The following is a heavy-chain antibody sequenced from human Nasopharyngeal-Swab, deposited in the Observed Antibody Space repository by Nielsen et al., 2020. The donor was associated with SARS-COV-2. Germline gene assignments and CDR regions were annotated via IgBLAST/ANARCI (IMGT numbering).Heavy chain of an antibody. CDR3: ARDDSSGWHGYYYYMDV. J-gene: IGHJ6*03. Sequence: ASVKVSCKASGYTFTGYYMHWVRQAPGQGLEWMGRINPNSGGTNYAQKFQGRVTMTRDTSISTAYMELSRLRSDDTAVYYCARDDSSGWHGYYYYMDVWGKGTTVTVSS. CDR1: GYTFTGYY. CDR2: INPNSGGT. D-gene: IGHD6-19*01. V-gene: IGHV1-2*06.